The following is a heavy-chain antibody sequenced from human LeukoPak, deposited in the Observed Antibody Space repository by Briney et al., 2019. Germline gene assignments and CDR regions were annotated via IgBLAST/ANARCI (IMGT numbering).Heavy chain of an antibody. V-gene: IGHV4-4*07. CDR1: GGSISSYY. D-gene: IGHD3-10*01. CDR3: ARRRHYYGSGSYLS. CDR2: IYTSGST. J-gene: IGHJ5*02. Sequence: SETLSLTCTVSGGSISSYYWSWIRQPAGKGLEWIGRIYTSGSTNYNPSLKSRVTISVDTSKNQFSLKLSSVTAADTAVYYCARRRHYYGSGSYLSWGQGTLVTVSS.